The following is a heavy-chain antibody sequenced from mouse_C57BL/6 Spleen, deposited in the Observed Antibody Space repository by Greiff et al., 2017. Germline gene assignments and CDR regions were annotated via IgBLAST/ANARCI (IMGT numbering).Heavy chain of an antibody. CDR1: GYTFTSYW. CDR3: ASSYDYDGTDY. D-gene: IGHD2-4*01. V-gene: IGHV1-74*01. J-gene: IGHJ4*01. Sequence: VQLQQPGAELVKPGASVKVSCKASGYTFTSYWMHWVKQRPGQGLEWIGRIHPSDSDTNYNQKFKGKATLTVDKSSSTAYMQLSSLTSEDSEVYYCASSYDYDGTDYWGQGTSVTVSS. CDR2: IHPSDSDT.